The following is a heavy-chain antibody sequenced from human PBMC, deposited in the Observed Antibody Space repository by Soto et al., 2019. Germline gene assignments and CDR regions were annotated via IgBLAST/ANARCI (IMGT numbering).Heavy chain of an antibody. J-gene: IGHJ4*02. CDR3: ARHDAWVCSSTSCYAFYFDY. D-gene: IGHD2-2*01. CDR2: IYYSGST. V-gene: IGHV4-59*08. CDR1: GGSISSYY. Sequence: PSETLSLTCTVSGGSISSYYWSWIRQPPGKGLEWIGYIYYSGSTNYNPSLKSRVTISVDTSKNQFSLKLSFVTAADAAVYYCARHDAWVCSSTSCYAFYFDYWGQGTLVTVSS.